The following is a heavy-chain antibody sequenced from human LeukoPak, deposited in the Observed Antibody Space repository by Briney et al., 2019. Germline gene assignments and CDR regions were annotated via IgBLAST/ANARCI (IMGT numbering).Heavy chain of an antibody. J-gene: IGHJ4*02. D-gene: IGHD3-16*02. Sequence: SETLSLTCTVSGGSTSSDHWSWIRQPPEKGLEWIGCISYRGSTNYNPSLKSRVTISVDTSKKHFFLKLTSVTAADTGVYYCARGRGLGVITPYSDSWGQGTLVTVSS. CDR1: GGSTSSDH. V-gene: IGHV4-59*08. CDR3: ARGRGLGVITPYSDS. CDR2: ISYRGST.